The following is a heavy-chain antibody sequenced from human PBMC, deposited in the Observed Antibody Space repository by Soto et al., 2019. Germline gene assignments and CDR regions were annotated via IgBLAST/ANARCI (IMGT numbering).Heavy chain of an antibody. CDR3: AHRGYSYGWGQYYYYGMDV. V-gene: IGHV2-5*02. CDR1: GFSLSTSGVG. J-gene: IGHJ6*02. CDR2: IYWDDDK. D-gene: IGHD5-18*01. Sequence: QITLKESGPTLVKPTQTLTLTCTFSGFSLSTSGVGVGWIRQPPGKALEWLALIYWDDDKRYSPSLKSRLTITKDTXTNXVXPTMTNMDPVDTATYYCAHRGYSYGWGQYYYYGMDVWGQGTTVTVSS.